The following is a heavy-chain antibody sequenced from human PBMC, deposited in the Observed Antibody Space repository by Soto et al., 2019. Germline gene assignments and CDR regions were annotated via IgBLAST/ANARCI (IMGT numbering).Heavy chain of an antibody. Sequence: QVQLVQSGAEEKKPGASVKVSCKASGYTFNGYAMHWVRQAPGQRLEWMGWINAGNGNTKYSQKFQGRVTITRDTSASTDYMELSSLRSEDTAVYYCARAVAVPADFDYWGQGTLVTVSS. CDR1: GYTFNGYA. D-gene: IGHD6-19*01. J-gene: IGHJ4*02. CDR3: ARAVAVPADFDY. V-gene: IGHV1-3*05. CDR2: INAGNGNT.